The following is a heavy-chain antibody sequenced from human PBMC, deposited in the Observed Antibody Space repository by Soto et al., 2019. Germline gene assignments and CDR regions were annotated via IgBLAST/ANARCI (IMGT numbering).Heavy chain of an antibody. Sequence: EVQLVESGGGLVQPEGSLRLSCAASGFTFSDHYMDWVRQAPGKGLEWVGRIKNKANSYTTEYAAPVKGRFTISRDDSKISVFLQMNRLKTDDTAVYYCTLVRLGSSRSSDYWCQGILVTVSS. J-gene: IGHJ4*02. CDR2: IKNKANSYTT. V-gene: IGHV3-72*01. CDR3: TLVRLGSSRSSDY. D-gene: IGHD6-19*01. CDR1: GFTFSDHY.